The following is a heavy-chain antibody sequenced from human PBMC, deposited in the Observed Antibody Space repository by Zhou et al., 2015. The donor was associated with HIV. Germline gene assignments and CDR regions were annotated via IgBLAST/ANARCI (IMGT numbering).Heavy chain of an antibody. CDR1: GFTFSSYA. CDR2: ISGSSSSTTTI. Sequence: EVQLLESGGRLGTAWGGSLRLSCAASGFTFSSYAMSWVRQAPGKGLEWLSYISGSSSSTTTIYYADSVKGRFTISRDNAKNSVYLQMNSLRADDTAVYYCARGWFDPWGQGTLVTVSS. J-gene: IGHJ5*02. V-gene: IGHV3-48*01. CDR3: ARGWFDP.